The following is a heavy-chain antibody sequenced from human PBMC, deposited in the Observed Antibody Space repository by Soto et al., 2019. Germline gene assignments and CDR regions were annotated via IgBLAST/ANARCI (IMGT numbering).Heavy chain of an antibody. Sequence: PGGSLRLSCAASGFTFSSYDMHWVRQATGKGLEWVSAIGTAGDTYYPGSVKGRFTISRENAKNSLYLQMNSLRAGDTAVYYCARDKRLTDYYYYGMDVWGQGTTVTVSS. CDR1: GFTFSSYD. J-gene: IGHJ6*02. V-gene: IGHV3-13*01. D-gene: IGHD2-21*02. CDR2: IGTAGDT. CDR3: ARDKRLTDYYYYGMDV.